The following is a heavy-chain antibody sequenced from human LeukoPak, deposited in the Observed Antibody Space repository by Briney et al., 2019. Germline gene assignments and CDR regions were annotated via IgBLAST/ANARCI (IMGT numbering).Heavy chain of an antibody. CDR1: GGSISSGDYS. J-gene: IGHJ5*02. CDR3: ARHIVVVTAFDP. Sequence: SETLSLTCAASGGSISSGDYSWSWIRQPPGKGLEWIGYIYHSGSTNYNPSLRSRVTISVDRSKNQFSLKLNSVTAADTAVYYCARHIVVVTAFDPWGQGTLVTVSS. D-gene: IGHD2-21*02. V-gene: IGHV4-30-2*01. CDR2: IYHSGST.